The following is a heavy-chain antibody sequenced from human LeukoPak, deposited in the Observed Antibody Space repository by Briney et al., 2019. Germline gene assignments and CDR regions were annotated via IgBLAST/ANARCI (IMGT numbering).Heavy chain of an antibody. CDR2: LSYDGSNK. D-gene: IGHD2-2*01. V-gene: IGHV3-30*18. CDR3: AKGSIVVVPALEWYFDL. CDR1: GFTFSSYG. Sequence: GGSLRLSCAASGFTFSSYGMHRVRQAPGKGLEWVAVLSYDGSNKYYADSVKGRFTISRDNSKNTLYLQMNSLRAEDTAVYYCAKGSIVVVPALEWYFDLWGRGTLVTVSS. J-gene: IGHJ2*01.